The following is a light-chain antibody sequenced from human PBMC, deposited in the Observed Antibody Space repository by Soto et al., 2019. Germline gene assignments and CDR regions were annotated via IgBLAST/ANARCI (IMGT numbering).Light chain of an antibody. CDR2: DAS. CDR3: QQYNTFPLT. Sequence: DIQMTQSPPTLSASVGDRVTITCRASQSISNWLAWHQQKPGKAPKVLMYDASNLQSGVPSRFSGSESGTEFTLTIYSLQPDDFATYYCQQYNTFPLTFGGGTKVEMK. J-gene: IGKJ4*01. V-gene: IGKV1-5*01. CDR1: QSISNW.